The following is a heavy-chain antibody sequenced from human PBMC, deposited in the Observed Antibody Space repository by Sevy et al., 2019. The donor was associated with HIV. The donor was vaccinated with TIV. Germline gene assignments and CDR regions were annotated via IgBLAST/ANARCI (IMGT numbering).Heavy chain of an antibody. Sequence: ASVKVSCKASGYTFTSYCISWVRQAPGQGLEWMGWISAYNGNTNYAQKLQGRVTMTTDTSTSTAYMELRRLRSDDTAVYYCARFLSPYDSSGYTWFWFDPWGQGTLVTVSS. CDR3: ARFLSPYDSSGYTWFWFDP. V-gene: IGHV1-18*01. J-gene: IGHJ5*02. CDR2: ISAYNGNT. CDR1: GYTFTSYC. D-gene: IGHD3-22*01.